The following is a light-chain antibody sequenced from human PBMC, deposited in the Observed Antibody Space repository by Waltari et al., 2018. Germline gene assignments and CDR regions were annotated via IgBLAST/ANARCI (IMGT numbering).Light chain of an antibody. Sequence: QLMLTQSPSASASLGAAVKLTSTLSRGHSSYRIAWHQQQPETGPRYLMPVNSDGSHSKGDGIPDRFAGSGSGAERYLTSSSLQSEDETDYYCQTGGFGIWVFGGGTKLTVL. CDR1: RGHSSYR. J-gene: IGLJ3*02. V-gene: IGLV4-69*01. CDR2: VNSDGSH. CDR3: QTGGFGIWV.